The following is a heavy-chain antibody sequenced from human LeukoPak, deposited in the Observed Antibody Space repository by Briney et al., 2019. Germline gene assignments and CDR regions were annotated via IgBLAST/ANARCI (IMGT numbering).Heavy chain of an antibody. Sequence: GGSLRLSCAASGFTFSSYSMNWVRQAPGKGLEWVSSISSSSSYIYYADSVKGRFTISRDNAKNSLYLQMNSLRAEDTAVYYCARDTSIAARVDYWGQGTLVTVSS. D-gene: IGHD6-6*01. CDR1: GFTFSSYS. CDR3: ARDTSIAARVDY. V-gene: IGHV3-21*01. J-gene: IGHJ4*02. CDR2: ISSSSSYI.